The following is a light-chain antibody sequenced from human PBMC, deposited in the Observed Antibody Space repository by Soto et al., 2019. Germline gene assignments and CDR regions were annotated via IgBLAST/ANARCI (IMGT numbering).Light chain of an antibody. CDR3: QQYNNGPTYT. V-gene: IGKV3-15*01. CDR2: GAS. CDR1: QSISSS. Sequence: EIVMTQSPATLSVSPGERATLSCRASQSISSSLAWYQQKPGQAPRLLIYGASTRATGIPDRFSGSGCGTEFTLTISSLQSEDFAVYYCQQYNNGPTYTVGQGTKLDIK. J-gene: IGKJ2*01.